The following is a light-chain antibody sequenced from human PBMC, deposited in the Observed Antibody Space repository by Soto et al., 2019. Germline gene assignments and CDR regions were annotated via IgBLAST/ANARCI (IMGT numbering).Light chain of an antibody. CDR2: AAS. CDR3: QKYNSAPWT. J-gene: IGKJ1*01. Sequence: DIQLTQSPSSLSPSVGDRVSITWRASQSITNYLNSYNQKPGKAPKLLSYAASSLQSGVPSRFSGSGSGTDFTLTISSLKPEDVATYYCQKYNSAPWTFGQGTKVDIK. V-gene: IGKV1-39*01. CDR1: QSITNY.